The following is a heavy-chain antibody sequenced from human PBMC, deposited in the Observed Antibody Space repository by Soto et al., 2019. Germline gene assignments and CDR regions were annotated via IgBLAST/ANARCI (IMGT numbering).Heavy chain of an antibody. V-gene: IGHV3-30*18. D-gene: IGHD2-15*01. J-gene: IGHJ6*02. CDR3: ANSAPLGYCSGGSCYSGELGYYYGMDV. Sequence: PGGSLRLSCAASGFTFSSYGMHWVRQAPGKGLEWVAVISYDGSNKYYADSVKGRFTISRDYSKNTLYLQMNSLRAEDTAVYYCANSAPLGYCSGGSCYSGELGYYYGMDVWGQGTTVTVSS. CDR2: ISYDGSNK. CDR1: GFTFSSYG.